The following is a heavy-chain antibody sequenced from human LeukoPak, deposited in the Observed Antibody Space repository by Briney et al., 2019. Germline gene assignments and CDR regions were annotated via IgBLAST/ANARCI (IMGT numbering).Heavy chain of an antibody. J-gene: IGHJ5*02. CDR1: GFTFDDYA. CDR3: AKDISLRFTFGFDP. D-gene: IGHD3-16*01. Sequence: GRSLRLSCAASGFTFDDYAMPWVRQAPGKGLEWVSGISWNSGSIGYADSVKGQFTISSDNAKNSLYLQMNSLRAEDTALYYCAKDISLRFTFGFDPWGQGTLVTVSS. V-gene: IGHV3-9*01. CDR2: ISWNSGSI.